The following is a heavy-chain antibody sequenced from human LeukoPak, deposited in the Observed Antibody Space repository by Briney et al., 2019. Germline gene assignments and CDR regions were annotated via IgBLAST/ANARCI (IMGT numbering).Heavy chain of an antibody. CDR2: ISSSSSYI. CDR3: AGRRSNWNDGFDL. D-gene: IGHD1-1*01. Sequence: GGSLRLSCAASGFTFSSYSMNWVRQAPGKGLEWVSSISSSSSYIYYADSVKGRFTISRDNAKNSLYLQMNSLRAEDTAVYYCAGRRSNWNDGFDLWGQGTLVTVSS. J-gene: IGHJ5*02. V-gene: IGHV3-21*01. CDR1: GFTFSSYS.